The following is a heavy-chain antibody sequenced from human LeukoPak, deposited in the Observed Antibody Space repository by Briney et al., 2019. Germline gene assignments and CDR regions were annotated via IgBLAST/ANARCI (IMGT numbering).Heavy chain of an antibody. D-gene: IGHD1-1*01. CDR1: GGTFSSYA. J-gene: IGHJ4*02. Sequence: ASVKVSCKASGGTFSSYAISWVRQAPGKGLEWMGGFDPEDGETIYAQKFQGRVTMTEDTSTDTAYMELSSLRSEDTAVYYCATENPELERRDWGQGTLVTVSS. CDR2: FDPEDGET. CDR3: ATENPELERRD. V-gene: IGHV1-24*01.